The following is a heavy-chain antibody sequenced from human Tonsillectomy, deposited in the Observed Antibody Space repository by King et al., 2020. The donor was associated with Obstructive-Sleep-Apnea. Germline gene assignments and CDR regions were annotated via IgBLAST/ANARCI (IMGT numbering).Heavy chain of an antibody. V-gene: IGHV3-23*04. CDR1: GITFSSYA. Sequence: VQLVESGGGLVQPGGSLRLSCGASGITFSSYAMSCVRQAPGKGLEWGSEISGSGGSTNYADSVKGLLTISRDNSKNTLVLQMNTLRAEDTAVYYCATILHYYDSSGYYYGGGFDIWGQGTMVTVSS. CDR3: ATILHYYDSSGYYYGGGFDI. CDR2: ISGSGGST. J-gene: IGHJ3*02. D-gene: IGHD3-22*01.